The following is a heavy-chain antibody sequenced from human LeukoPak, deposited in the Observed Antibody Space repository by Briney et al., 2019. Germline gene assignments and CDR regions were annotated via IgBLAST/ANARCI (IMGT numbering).Heavy chain of an antibody. CDR2: IIPILGIA. CDR3: AEDSSSWYEPSTRRYAFDI. J-gene: IGHJ3*02. CDR1: GGTFSSYA. V-gene: IGHV1-69*04. Sequence: ASVKVPCKASGGTFSSYAISWVRQAPGQGLEWMGRIIPILGIANYAQKFQGRVTITADKSTSTAYMELSSLRSEDTAVYYCAEDSSSWYEPSTRRYAFDIWGQGTMVTVSS. D-gene: IGHD6-13*01.